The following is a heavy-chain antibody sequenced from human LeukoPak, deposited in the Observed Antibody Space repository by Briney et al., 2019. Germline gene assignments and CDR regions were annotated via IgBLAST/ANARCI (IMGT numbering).Heavy chain of an antibody. V-gene: IGHV1-46*01. D-gene: IGHD3-22*01. CDR3: ARDQYYYDSSGSQTDY. CDR2: INPSGGST. CDR1: GYTFTSYY. Sequence: ASVKVSCKASGYTFTSYYMHWVRQAPGQGLEWMGIINPSGGSTSYAQKFQGRVTMTRDMSKSTVYMELSGLRSEDTAVYYCARDQYYYDSSGSQTDYWGQGTLVTVSS. J-gene: IGHJ4*02.